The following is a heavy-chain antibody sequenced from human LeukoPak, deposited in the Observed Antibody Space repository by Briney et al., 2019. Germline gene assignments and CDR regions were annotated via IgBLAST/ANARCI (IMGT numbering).Heavy chain of an antibody. V-gene: IGHV1-18*01. CDR1: GYSENFYG. CDR3: ARIMDYYDSSGYNPGDY. J-gene: IGHJ4*02. CDR2: ISAQHGQT. D-gene: IGHD3-22*01. Sequence: ASVKVSCRTSGYSENFYGITWVRQVAGQGLEWMGWISAQHGQTEYAPNSQDRVTMTTDTYTNTAYMELRSLRSDDTAVYYCARIMDYYDSSGYNPGDYWGQGTLVTVSS.